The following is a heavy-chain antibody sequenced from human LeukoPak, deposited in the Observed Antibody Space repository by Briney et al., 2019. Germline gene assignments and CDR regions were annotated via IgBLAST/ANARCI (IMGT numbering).Heavy chain of an antibody. V-gene: IGHV4-59*08. CDR1: AGSVSGYY. Sequence: SETLSLTCTVSAGSVSGYYWTWIRQSPGKGLEWIGYVNYIGSTNYNPSLKSRLTISLDRSKNQFSLKLTSVTAADTAVYYCARNRFFDNWHRGTDYWGQGALVTVSS. CDR3: ARNRFFDNWHRGTDY. CDR2: VNYIGST. J-gene: IGHJ4*02. D-gene: IGHD1-1*01.